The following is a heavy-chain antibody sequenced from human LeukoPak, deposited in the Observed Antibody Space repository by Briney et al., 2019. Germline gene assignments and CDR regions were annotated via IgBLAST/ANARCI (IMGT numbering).Heavy chain of an antibody. CDR1: GGSISSYY. CDR3: ARTYGYYMDV. V-gene: IGHV4-59*01. CDR2: IYYSGST. D-gene: IGHD4-17*01. Sequence: SETLSLTCTVSGGSISSYYWSWIRQPPGKGLEWIGYIYYSGSTNYNPSLKSRVTISVDTSKNQFSLKLSSVTAADTAVYYCARTYGYYMDVWSKGTTVTVSS. J-gene: IGHJ6*03.